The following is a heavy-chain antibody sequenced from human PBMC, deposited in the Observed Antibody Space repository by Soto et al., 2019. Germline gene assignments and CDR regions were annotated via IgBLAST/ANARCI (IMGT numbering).Heavy chain of an antibody. J-gene: IGHJ4*02. CDR3: VVVPAAIN. Sequence: QVQLVQSGAEVKKPGASVKVSCKASGYSFTSYAMHWVRQAPGQRLEWMGWMHAGNGNTKYSQTFQGRVTITRDTSANTAYLELSSLRSEDTAVYYCVVVPAAINWGQGTLVTVSS. CDR2: MHAGNGNT. CDR1: GYSFTSYA. V-gene: IGHV1-3*01. D-gene: IGHD2-2*01.